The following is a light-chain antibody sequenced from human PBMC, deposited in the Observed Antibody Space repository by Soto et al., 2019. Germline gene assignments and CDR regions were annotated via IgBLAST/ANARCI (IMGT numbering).Light chain of an antibody. CDR2: LNSDGSH. CDR3: QTWDTGIRV. CDR1: SGHSNYV. J-gene: IGLJ2*01. V-gene: IGLV4-69*01. Sequence: QPVLTQSPSASASLGASVKLTCTLSSGHSNYVIEWHQQQPEKGPRYLMKLNSDGSHSKGDGIPDRFSGSSSGAERYLTISSLQSEDEADYYCQTWDTGIRVFGGGTKLTVL.